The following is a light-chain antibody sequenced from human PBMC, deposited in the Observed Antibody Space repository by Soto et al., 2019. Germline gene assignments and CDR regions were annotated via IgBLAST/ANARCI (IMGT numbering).Light chain of an antibody. Sequence: QSALTQPASVSGSPGQSITISCTGTSSDVGGYNFVSWYQQHSGKAPKFIIYDVRNRPSGVSNRFSGSRSGNTASLTISGLQAEDEADYYCSSYTSTNTVIFGGGTKVTVL. CDR2: DVR. CDR1: SSDVGGYNF. V-gene: IGLV2-14*03. J-gene: IGLJ2*01. CDR3: SSYTSTNTVI.